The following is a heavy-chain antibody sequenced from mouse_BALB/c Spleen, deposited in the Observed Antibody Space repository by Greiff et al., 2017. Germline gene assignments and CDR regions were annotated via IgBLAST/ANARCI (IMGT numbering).Heavy chain of an antibody. CDR3: ARDRGSGFAY. Sequence: DVMLVESGGGLVKPGGSLKLSCAASGFTFSSYAMSWVRQSPEKRLEWVAEISSGGSYTYYPDTVTGRFTISRDNAKNTLYLEMSSLRSEDTAMYYCARDRGSGFAYWGQGTLVTVSA. J-gene: IGHJ3*01. D-gene: IGHD1-1*01. V-gene: IGHV5-9-4*01. CDR2: ISSGGSYT. CDR1: GFTFSSYA.